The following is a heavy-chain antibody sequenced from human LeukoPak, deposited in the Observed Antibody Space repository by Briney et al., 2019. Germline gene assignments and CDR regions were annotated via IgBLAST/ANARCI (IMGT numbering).Heavy chain of an antibody. CDR3: GTDRVLGSGSIDY. CDR2: IKTDGTET. CDR1: GFTFNKYW. Sequence: GGSLRLSCAASGFTFNKYWMHWVRQAPGKGLVWVSRIKTDGTETNYADSVRGRFTISRDSAKNTLYLQMHSLRADDTAIYYCGTDRVLGSGSIDYWGQGTRVTVSA. J-gene: IGHJ4*02. V-gene: IGHV3-74*01. D-gene: IGHD3-10*01.